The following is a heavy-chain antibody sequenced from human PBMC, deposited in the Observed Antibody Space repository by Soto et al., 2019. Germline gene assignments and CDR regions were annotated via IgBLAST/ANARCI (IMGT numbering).Heavy chain of an antibody. Sequence: PGGSLRLSCAASGFTVSNNHMAWVRQAPGKGLEWVSLIGTGGNIAYPDSVKGRFTVSRDNSKNTLYLQMYSLGAEDTAVYYCARGKAGRSIFDYWGQGSLVIVSS. J-gene: IGHJ4*02. CDR3: ARGKAGRSIFDY. V-gene: IGHV3-66*01. CDR2: IGTGGNI. CDR1: GFTVSNNH.